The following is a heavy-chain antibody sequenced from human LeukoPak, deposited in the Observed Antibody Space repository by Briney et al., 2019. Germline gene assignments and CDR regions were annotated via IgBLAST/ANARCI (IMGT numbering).Heavy chain of an antibody. D-gene: IGHD6-19*01. CDR1: GGSISSYY. V-gene: IGHV4-4*07. Sequence: SETLYLTCTVSGGSISSYYWSWIRQPAGKGLEWIGRIYTSGSTNYNPSLKSRVTMSVDTSKNQFSLKLSSVTAADTAVYYCARVGIAVAGTQWFDPWGQGTLVTVSS. CDR2: IYTSGST. CDR3: ARVGIAVAGTQWFDP. J-gene: IGHJ5*02.